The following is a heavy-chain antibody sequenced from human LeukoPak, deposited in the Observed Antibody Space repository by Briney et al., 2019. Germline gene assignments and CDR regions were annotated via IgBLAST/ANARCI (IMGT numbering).Heavy chain of an antibody. V-gene: IGHV4-39*07. CDR1: GGSISSSSYY. CDR2: IYYSGST. CDR3: ARENRVSENWFDP. J-gene: IGHJ5*02. Sequence: PSETLSLTCTVSGGSISSSSYYWGWIRQPPGKGLEWIGSIYYSGSTNYNPSLKSRVTISVDTSKNQFSLKLSSVTAADTAVYYCARENRVSENWFDPWGQGTLVTVSS. D-gene: IGHD1-14*01.